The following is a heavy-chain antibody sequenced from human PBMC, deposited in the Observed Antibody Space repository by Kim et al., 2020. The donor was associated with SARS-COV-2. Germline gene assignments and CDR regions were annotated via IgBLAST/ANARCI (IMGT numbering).Heavy chain of an antibody. Sequence: SETLSLTCTVSGGSISSGDYYWSWIRQPPGKGLEWIGYIYYSGSTYYNPSLKSRVTISVDTSKNQFSLKLSSVTAADTAVYYCASVLGITIFGVVIIQGFDYWGQGTLVTVSS. J-gene: IGHJ4*02. CDR3: ASVLGITIFGVVIIQGFDY. CDR2: IYYSGST. V-gene: IGHV4-30-4*01. D-gene: IGHD3-3*01. CDR1: GGSISSGDYY.